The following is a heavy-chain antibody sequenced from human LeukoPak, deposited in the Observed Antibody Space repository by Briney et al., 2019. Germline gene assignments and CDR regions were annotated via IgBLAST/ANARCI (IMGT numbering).Heavy chain of an antibody. CDR3: AKASWYSYGPKLGAFDI. V-gene: IGHV3-64*01. CDR1: GFTFSSYA. J-gene: IGHJ3*02. D-gene: IGHD5-18*01. CDR2: ISSNGGST. Sequence: GGSLRLSCAASGFTFSSYAMHWARQAPGKGLEYVSAISSNGGSTYYANSVKGRFTISRDNSKNTLYLQMGSLRAEDMAVYYCAKASWYSYGPKLGAFDIWGQGTMVTVSS.